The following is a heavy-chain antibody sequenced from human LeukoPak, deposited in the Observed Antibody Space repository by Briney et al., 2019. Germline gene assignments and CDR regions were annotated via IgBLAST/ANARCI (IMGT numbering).Heavy chain of an antibody. Sequence: RPGGSLRLSCAASGFTFSSYSMNWVRQAPGKGLEWVSYISSSGSIIYYADSVKGRFTISRDNAKNSLYLQMNSLRAEDTAVYYCAELGITMIGGVWGKGTTVTISS. CDR2: ISSSGSII. D-gene: IGHD3-10*02. V-gene: IGHV3-48*04. J-gene: IGHJ6*04. CDR1: GFTFSSYS. CDR3: AELGITMIGGV.